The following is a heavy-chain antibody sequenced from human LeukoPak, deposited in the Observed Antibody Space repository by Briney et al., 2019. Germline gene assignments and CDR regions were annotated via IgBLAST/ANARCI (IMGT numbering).Heavy chain of an antibody. CDR3: ASSLRFLEWYALDI. D-gene: IGHD3-3*01. CDR1: GGSISSYY. V-gene: IGHV4-59*01. J-gene: IGHJ3*02. Sequence: PSETLSLTCTVSGGSISSYYWSWIRQPPGKGLEWIGYIYYSGSTNYNPSLKSRVTISVDTSKNQFSLKLSSVTAADTAVYYCASSLRFLEWYALDIWGQGTMVTVSS. CDR2: IYYSGST.